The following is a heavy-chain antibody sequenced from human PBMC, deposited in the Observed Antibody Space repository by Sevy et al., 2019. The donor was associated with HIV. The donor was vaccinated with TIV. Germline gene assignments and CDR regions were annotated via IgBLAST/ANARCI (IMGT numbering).Heavy chain of an antibody. V-gene: IGHV3-66*01. CDR2: IYSDGST. J-gene: IGHJ4*02. D-gene: IGHD5-18*01. Sequence: GGSLRLSCAASGFPVSSNYMSWVRQAPGKGLEWVSVIYSDGSTYHADSVKGRFTISRDNSKNTLYLQMNSQRVEDTAVYYCARGKSGYGYGLDYWGQGTLVTVSS. CDR1: GFPVSSNY. CDR3: ARGKSGYGYGLDY.